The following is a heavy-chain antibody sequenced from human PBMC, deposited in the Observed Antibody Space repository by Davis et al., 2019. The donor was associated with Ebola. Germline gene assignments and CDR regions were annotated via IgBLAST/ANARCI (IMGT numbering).Heavy chain of an antibody. CDR2: IYSGGST. Sequence: GESLKIPCAASGFTVSSNYMSWVRQAQGKGLEWDSVIYSGGSTYYADFVKGRFTISRHNSKNTLYLQMNSLRAEDTSVYYCAKDAYIVVVPAAKYNWFDPWGQGTLVTVSS. J-gene: IGHJ5*02. CDR1: GFTVSSNY. CDR3: AKDAYIVVVPAAKYNWFDP. D-gene: IGHD2-2*01. V-gene: IGHV3-53*01.